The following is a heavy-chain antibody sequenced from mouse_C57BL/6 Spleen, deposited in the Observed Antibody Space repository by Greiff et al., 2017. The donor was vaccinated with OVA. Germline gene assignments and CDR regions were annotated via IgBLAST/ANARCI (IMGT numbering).Heavy chain of an antibody. V-gene: IGHV1-72*01. D-gene: IGHD1-1*01. CDR3: ACITTVAGGYAMDY. J-gene: IGHJ4*01. CDR1: GYTFTGYW. CDR2: IDPNSGGT. Sequence: QVQLQQSGAELMKPGASVKLSCKATGYTFTGYWIEWVKQRPGRGLEWIGRIDPNSGGTKYNEKFKSKATLTVDKPSSTAYMQLSSLTSEDSAVYYCACITTVAGGYAMDYWGQGTSVTVSS.